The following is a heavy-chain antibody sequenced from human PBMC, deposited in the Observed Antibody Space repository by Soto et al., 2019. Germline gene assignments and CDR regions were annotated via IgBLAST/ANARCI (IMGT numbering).Heavy chain of an antibody. CDR3: ARQDYGDNFDY. V-gene: IGHV4-59*08. CDR1: GGSISSYY. Sequence: SETLSLTCTVSGGSISSYYWSWIRQPPGKGLEWIGYIYYSGSTNYNPSLKSRVTISVDTSKNQFSLKLSSVTAADTAVYYCARQDYGDNFDYWGQGTLVTVSS. D-gene: IGHD4-17*01. CDR2: IYYSGST. J-gene: IGHJ4*02.